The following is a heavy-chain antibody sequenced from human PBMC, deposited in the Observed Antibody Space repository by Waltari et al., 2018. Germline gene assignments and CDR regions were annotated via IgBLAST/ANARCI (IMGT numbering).Heavy chain of an antibody. CDR3: AKSRSLFYYYALDV. D-gene: IGHD2-2*01. Sequence: QVQLVQSGGGVAQPGTSLRLSCTASGFTFKRFSMFWVRQAPGRGLELVLLISHDCANYHYADSVKGRFTISRDSAKGALYLQMNNLRPEDTAVYFCAKSRSLFYYYALDVWGQGTTVVVSS. CDR1: GFTFKRFS. V-gene: IGHV3-30*18. CDR2: ISHDCANY. J-gene: IGHJ6*02.